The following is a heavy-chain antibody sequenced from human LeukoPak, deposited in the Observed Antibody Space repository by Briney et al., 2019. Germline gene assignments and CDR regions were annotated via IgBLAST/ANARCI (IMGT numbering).Heavy chain of an antibody. Sequence: VASVTVSCKVSGYTLTELSMHWVRQAPGKGLEWMGGFDPEDGETIYAQKFQGRVTMTEDTSTDTAYMELSSLRSEDTAVYYCATDPYGSGSLFDYWGQGTLVTVSS. V-gene: IGHV1-24*01. D-gene: IGHD3-10*01. CDR2: FDPEDGET. J-gene: IGHJ4*02. CDR3: ATDPYGSGSLFDY. CDR1: GYTLTELS.